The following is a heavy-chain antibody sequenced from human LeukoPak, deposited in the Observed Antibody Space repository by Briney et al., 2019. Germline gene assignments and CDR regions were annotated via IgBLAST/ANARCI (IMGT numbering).Heavy chain of an antibody. Sequence: PGGSLRLSWAASGFTFDDYAMPWVRHAPGKGLGWGSGISWNSGSIGYADSVKGRFTISRDNAKNSLYLQMNSLRAEDTALYYCAKDISYVYGSGNYYFDYWGQGTLVTVSS. J-gene: IGHJ4*02. CDR1: GFTFDDYA. D-gene: IGHD3-10*01. CDR3: AKDISYVYGSGNYYFDY. V-gene: IGHV3-9*01. CDR2: ISWNSGSI.